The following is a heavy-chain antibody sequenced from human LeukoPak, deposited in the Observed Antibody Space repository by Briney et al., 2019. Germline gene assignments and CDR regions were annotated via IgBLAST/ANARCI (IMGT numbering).Heavy chain of an antibody. V-gene: IGHV3-30*02. Sequence: GGSLRLSCAASGFSFRSYGMHWVRQAPGKGLEWVTYTLSDGSFSYYADSVKGRFTISKDNSKNTLYLQMNTLRPEDTAVYYCAKVRVVFNWNYAYYFDYWGQGTLVTVSS. CDR3: AKVRVVFNWNYAYYFDY. CDR2: TLSDGSFS. J-gene: IGHJ4*02. CDR1: GFSFRSYG. D-gene: IGHD1-7*01.